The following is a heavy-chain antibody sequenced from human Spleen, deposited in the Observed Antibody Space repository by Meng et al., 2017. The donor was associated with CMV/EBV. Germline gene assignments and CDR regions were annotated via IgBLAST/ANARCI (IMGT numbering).Heavy chain of an antibody. CDR2: ISVSGSTI. D-gene: IGHD1-14*01. Sequence: GESLKISCAASGFTFSGYGMNWVRQAPGKGLEWLSYISVSGSTIYYAESVRGRFTISRDNSKNSLFLQMKSLRPEDTAIYSCARDRTYSYYYGMDVWGQGTTVTVSS. V-gene: IGHV3-48*03. CDR1: GFTFSGYG. J-gene: IGHJ6*02. CDR3: ARDRTYSYYYGMDV.